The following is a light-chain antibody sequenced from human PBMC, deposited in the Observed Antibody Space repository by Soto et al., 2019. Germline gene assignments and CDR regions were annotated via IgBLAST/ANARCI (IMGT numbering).Light chain of an antibody. CDR3: HQYGTSPLT. CDR2: GAS. J-gene: IGKJ4*01. CDR1: ESISTS. V-gene: IGKV3-20*01. Sequence: EIVLAQSPGTLSLSPGEIATLSCRASESISTSLAWFQQKPGQAPRLLVYGASSRATDIPDRFTGSGSGTDFTLTISRLEPEDFAVYYCHQYGTSPLTLGGGTKVDIK.